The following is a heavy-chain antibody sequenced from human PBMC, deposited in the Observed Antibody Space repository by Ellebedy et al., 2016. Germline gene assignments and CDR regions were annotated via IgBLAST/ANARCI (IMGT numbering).Heavy chain of an antibody. D-gene: IGHD3-22*01. Sequence: SETLSLXCTVSGGSISGGAFYWTWIRQPPGKGLEWIGYINYSARTYYNPSLKSRITISVDTSKNQFSLKLSSVTAADTAVYYCARGDNSGYIFDFWGQGTLVTVSS. CDR2: INYSART. V-gene: IGHV4-30-4*01. CDR3: ARGDNSGYIFDF. J-gene: IGHJ4*02. CDR1: GGSISGGAFY.